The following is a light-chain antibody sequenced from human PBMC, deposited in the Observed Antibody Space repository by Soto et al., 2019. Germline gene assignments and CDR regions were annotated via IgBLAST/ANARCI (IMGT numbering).Light chain of an antibody. CDR1: QSISSW. Sequence: DIQLTQSPSTLYASVGDRVTIPCRASQSISSWLAWYQQKPGKAPKILIYDASSLESGVPSRFSGSGAGTDCTRTISSLQPEDVATDYCQQSYSSTRTFGPGTKVDI. CDR2: DAS. CDR3: QQSYSSTRT. V-gene: IGKV1-5*01. J-gene: IGKJ1*01.